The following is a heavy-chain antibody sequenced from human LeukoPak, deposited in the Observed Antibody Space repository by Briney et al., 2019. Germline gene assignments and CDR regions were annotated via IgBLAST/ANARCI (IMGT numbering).Heavy chain of an antibody. Sequence: GGSLRLSCAASGFSFSSYSFNWVRQAPGKGLEWVWSINTVSSYIYYADSLKGRFTISRDNAKNTVYLQMDSLRAEDSAVYYCARLRRNTDSSGFFYYYDYWGQGTLVTVSS. CDR1: GFSFSSYS. V-gene: IGHV3-21*06. J-gene: IGHJ4*02. D-gene: IGHD3-22*01. CDR2: INTVSSYI. CDR3: ARLRRNTDSSGFFYYYDY.